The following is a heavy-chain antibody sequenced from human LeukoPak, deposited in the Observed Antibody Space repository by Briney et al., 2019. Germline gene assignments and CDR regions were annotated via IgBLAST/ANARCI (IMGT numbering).Heavy chain of an antibody. J-gene: IGHJ4*02. CDR1: GFTFSSYS. V-gene: IGHV3-30*19. CDR2: ISYDGTHK. CDR3: ASDTTGHADNGGDYLDY. Sequence: PGGSLRLSCAASGFTFSSYSMHWVRQAPGKGLEWVAGISYDGTHKYYADSVKGRFTISRDNSNNTVFLQMSSLRAEDTAIFYCASDTTGHADNGGDYLDYWGQGTLVTVSS. D-gene: IGHD1-1*01.